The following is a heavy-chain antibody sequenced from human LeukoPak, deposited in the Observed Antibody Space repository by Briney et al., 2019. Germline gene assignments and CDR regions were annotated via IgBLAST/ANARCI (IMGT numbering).Heavy chain of an antibody. CDR2: ISAYNGNT. CDR1: GYTFTSYG. Sequence: ASVKVSCKASGYTFTSYGISWVRQAPGQGLEWVGWISAYNGNTNYAQKLQGRVTMTTDTSTSTAYMELRSLRSDDTAVYYCARKGSITIFGVVTPANWFDPWGQGTLVTVSS. J-gene: IGHJ5*02. D-gene: IGHD3-3*01. CDR3: ARKGSITIFGVVTPANWFDP. V-gene: IGHV1-18*01.